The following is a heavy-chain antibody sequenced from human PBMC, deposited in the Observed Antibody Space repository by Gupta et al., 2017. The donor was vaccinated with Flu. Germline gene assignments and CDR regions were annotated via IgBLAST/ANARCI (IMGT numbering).Heavy chain of an antibody. CDR2: IVVGSGNT. Sequence: QMQLVQSGPEVKKPGTSVKVSCKASGFTFTSSAMQWVRQARGQRLEWIGWIVVGSGNTNYAKKFQERVTITRDMSTSTADRELSSLRSEETAVYDCAAAAHKHTARVTADWFDPWGHGTMVTVYS. J-gene: IGHJ5*02. D-gene: IGHD5-18*01. V-gene: IGHV1-58*02. CDR1: GFTFTSSA. CDR3: AAAAHKHTARVTADWFDP.